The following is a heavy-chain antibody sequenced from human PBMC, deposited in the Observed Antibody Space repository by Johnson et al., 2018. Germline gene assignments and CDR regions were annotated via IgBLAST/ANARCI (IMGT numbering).Heavy chain of an antibody. CDR3: ARVGDGYNRSFDI. Sequence: QVQLVQAGGGVVQPGRSLRLSCAASGFTFSSYGMHWVRQAPGKGLEWVAVISSDGSNKYYADSVKGRFTFSRDNPRNTLYPQMNSLRAEDTAVYYCARVGDGYNRSFDIWGQGTMVTVSS. D-gene: IGHD5-24*01. CDR2: ISSDGSNK. V-gene: IGHV3-30*03. J-gene: IGHJ3*02. CDR1: GFTFSSYG.